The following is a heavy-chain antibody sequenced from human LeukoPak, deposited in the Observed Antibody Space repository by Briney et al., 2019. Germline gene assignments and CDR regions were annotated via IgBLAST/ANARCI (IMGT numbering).Heavy chain of an antibody. CDR3: AREHSSGWYGGFDY. D-gene: IGHD6-19*01. CDR1: GFTFINAW. Sequence: GGSLRLPFAASGFTFINAWMNWVRQAPGKGLEWVAVISYDGSNKYYADSVKGRFTIYRDNFKNTLYLQMNSPRAEDAAVYYCAREHSSGWYGGFDYWGQGTLVTVSS. J-gene: IGHJ4*01. V-gene: IGHV3-30*03. CDR2: ISYDGSNK.